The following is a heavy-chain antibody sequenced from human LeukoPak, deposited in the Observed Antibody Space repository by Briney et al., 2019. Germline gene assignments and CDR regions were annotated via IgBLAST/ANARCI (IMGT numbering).Heavy chain of an antibody. CDR3: AKCGLGWGLRTSGYPFDY. CDR2: IYSGGNT. V-gene: IGHV3-53*01. J-gene: IGHJ4*02. D-gene: IGHD3-22*01. Sequence: QPGGSLRLSCAASGFTVSSNYMSWVRQAPGKGLEWVSIIYSGGNTYYADSVKGRFTISRDNSKNTLYLQMNSLRAEDTAVYYCAKCGLGWGLRTSGYPFDYWGQGTLVTVSS. CDR1: GFTVSSNY.